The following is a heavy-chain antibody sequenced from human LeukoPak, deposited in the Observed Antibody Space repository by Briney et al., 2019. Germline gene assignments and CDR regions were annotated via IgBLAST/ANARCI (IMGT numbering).Heavy chain of an antibody. V-gene: IGHV3-64*01. D-gene: IGHD6-19*01. CDR3: ARARYSSGWYVDY. Sequence: PGGSLRLPCAASGFTFSSYAMHWVRQAPGKRLEYVSAISSNGGSTYYANSVKGRFTISRDNSKNTLYLQMGSLRAEDMAVYYCARARYSSGWYVDYWGQGTLVTVSS. CDR1: GFTFSSYA. J-gene: IGHJ4*02. CDR2: ISSNGGST.